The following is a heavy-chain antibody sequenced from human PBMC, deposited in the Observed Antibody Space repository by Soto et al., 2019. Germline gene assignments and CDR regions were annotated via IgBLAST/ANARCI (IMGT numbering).Heavy chain of an antibody. CDR2: ISYDGSNK. CDR1: GFTFSSYA. D-gene: IGHD6-13*01. J-gene: IGHJ6*02. Sequence: QVQLVEPGGGVVQPGRSLRLSCAASGFTFSSYAMHWVRQAPGKGLEWVAVISYDGSNKYYADSVKGRFTISRDNSKNTLYLQMNSLRAEDTAVYYCARDRIAAAGKNYYCYGMDVWGQGTTVTVSS. V-gene: IGHV3-30-3*01. CDR3: ARDRIAAAGKNYYCYGMDV.